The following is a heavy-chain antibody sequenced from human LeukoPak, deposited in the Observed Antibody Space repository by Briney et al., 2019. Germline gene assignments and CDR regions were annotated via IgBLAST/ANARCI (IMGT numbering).Heavy chain of an antibody. CDR1: GYSISTGYY. J-gene: IGHJ4*02. CDR3: ARRASTGSSSYFDY. V-gene: IGHV4-34*01. CDR2: INHSGST. Sequence: PSETLSLTCTVSGYSISTGYYWSWIRQPPGKGLEWIGEINHSGSTNYNPSLKSRVTISVDTSKNQFSLKLSSVAAADTAVYYCARRASTGSSSYFDYWGQGTLVTVSS. D-gene: IGHD6-13*01.